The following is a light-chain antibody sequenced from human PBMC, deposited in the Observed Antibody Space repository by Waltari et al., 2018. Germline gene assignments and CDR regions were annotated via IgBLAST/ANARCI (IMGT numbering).Light chain of an antibody. CDR1: SSDVGGYNY. V-gene: IGLV2-14*01. Sequence: QSALTQPASVSGSPGQSITISCTGTSSDVGGYNYVSWYQQHPGKAPKLMIYEVSNRPSWVSNRFSGSKSGNTASLTISGLQAEDEADYYCSSYTSSSTSVFGGGTKLTVL. J-gene: IGLJ2*01. CDR3: SSYTSSSTSV. CDR2: EVS.